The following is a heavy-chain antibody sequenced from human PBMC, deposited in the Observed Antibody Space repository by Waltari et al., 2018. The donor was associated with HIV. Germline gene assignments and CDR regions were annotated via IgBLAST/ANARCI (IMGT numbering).Heavy chain of an antibody. CDR2: IAYDGSNK. Sequence: QVQLVESGGGVVQPGRSLRLSFAPSGFPFSRNAVPWVRQAPGKGLEWGAVIAYDGSNKYYADSVKGRFTISRDNSKNTLYLQMNSLRAEDTAVYYCARVGKVKGHFDYWGQGTLVTVSS. CDR1: GFPFSRNA. J-gene: IGHJ4*02. CDR3: ARVGKVKGHFDY. D-gene: IGHD3-10*01. V-gene: IGHV3-30*04.